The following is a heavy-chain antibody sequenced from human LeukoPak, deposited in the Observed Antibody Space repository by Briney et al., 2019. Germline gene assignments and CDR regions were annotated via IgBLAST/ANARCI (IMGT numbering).Heavy chain of an antibody. CDR3: ARAPYPDYSNYFDY. Sequence: SETLSLTCTVSGGSISSSSYYWGWIRQPPGKGLEWIGSIHYSGSTYYNPSLKSRVTISVDTSKNQLSLKLSSVTAADTAVYYCARAPYPDYSNYFDYWGQGTLVTVSS. CDR2: IHYSGST. CDR1: GGSISSSSYY. D-gene: IGHD4-11*01. V-gene: IGHV4-39*02. J-gene: IGHJ4*02.